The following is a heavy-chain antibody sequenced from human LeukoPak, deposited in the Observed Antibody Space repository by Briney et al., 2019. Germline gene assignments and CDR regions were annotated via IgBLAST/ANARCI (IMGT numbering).Heavy chain of an antibody. CDR3: ARHYYDSSGYSSWFDP. D-gene: IGHD3-22*01. V-gene: IGHV3-21*01. Sequence: GGPLRLSCAASGFTFSSYSMNWVRQAPGKGLEWVSSISSSSSYIYYADSVKGRFTISRDNAKNSLYLQMNSLRAEDTAVYYCARHYYDSSGYSSWFDPWGQGILVTVSS. J-gene: IGHJ5*02. CDR2: ISSSSSYI. CDR1: GFTFSSYS.